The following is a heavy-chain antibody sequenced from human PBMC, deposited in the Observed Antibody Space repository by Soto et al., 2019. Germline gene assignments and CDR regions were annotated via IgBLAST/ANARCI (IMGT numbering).Heavy chain of an antibody. CDR1: GFTFSSYA. D-gene: IGHD3-10*01. Sequence: HPGGSLRLSCAASGFTFSSYAMHWVRQAPGKGLEWVAVISYDGSNKYYADSVKGRITISRDNSKNTLYLQMNSLRAEDTAVSYCARVMFGHLITGFDYWGQGTLVTVSS. V-gene: IGHV3-30-3*01. J-gene: IGHJ4*02. CDR2: ISYDGSNK. CDR3: ARVMFGHLITGFDY.